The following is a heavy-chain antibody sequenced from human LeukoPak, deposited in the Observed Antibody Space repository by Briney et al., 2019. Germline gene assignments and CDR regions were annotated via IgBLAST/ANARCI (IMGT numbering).Heavy chain of an antibody. D-gene: IGHD5-24*01. J-gene: IGHJ5*02. CDR1: GDSVSSNSVA. CDR3: TRGNYHNWFDP. Sequence: SQTLSLTCAISGDSVSSNSVAWNWIRQSPSRGLEWLGRTYYRSKWFNEYAESVKSRITIYPDTSKNQFSLQLNLVTPEDTAVYYCTRGNYHNWFDPWGQGTLVTVSS. V-gene: IGHV6-1*01. CDR2: TYYRSKWFN.